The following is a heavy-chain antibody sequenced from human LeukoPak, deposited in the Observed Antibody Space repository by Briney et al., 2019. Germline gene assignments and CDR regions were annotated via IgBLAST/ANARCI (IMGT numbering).Heavy chain of an antibody. Sequence: GGSLRLSCAASGFTFSSYGMHWVRQAPGKGLEWVAVILYDGINKYYADSVKGRFTICRDNSKNTLYLQMNSLRAEDTAVYYCAKVILGGYYDSSGYYEDYWGQGTLVTVSS. CDR1: GFTFSSYG. V-gene: IGHV3-30*18. J-gene: IGHJ4*02. D-gene: IGHD3-22*01. CDR3: AKVILGGYYDSSGYYEDY. CDR2: ILYDGINK.